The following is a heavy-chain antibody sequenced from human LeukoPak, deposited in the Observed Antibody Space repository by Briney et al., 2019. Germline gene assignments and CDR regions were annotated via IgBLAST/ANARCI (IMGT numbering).Heavy chain of an antibody. CDR3: ARAKSLSAFDI. CDR2: IYYSGST. V-gene: IGHV4-31*03. J-gene: IGHJ3*02. CDR1: GGSISSGDYY. Sequence: PSQTLSLTCTVSGGSISSGDYYWSWIRQHPGKGLEWIGYIYYSGSTYYNPSLKSRVTISLDTSKNQFSLKLSSVTAADTAVYYCARAKSLSAFDIWGQGTMVTVSS.